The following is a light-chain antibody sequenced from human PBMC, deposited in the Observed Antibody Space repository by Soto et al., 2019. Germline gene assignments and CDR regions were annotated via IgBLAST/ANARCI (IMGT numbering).Light chain of an antibody. J-gene: IGKJ2*01. CDR1: LSVRSDY. V-gene: IGKV3-20*01. CDR3: QQFDGSSYT. Sequence: DIVLTQSPGTLSLSPGERATLSCRASLSVRSDYLAWYQQKPGQTPRLLVYGASNRATGIPDRFSASGSGTVFTLTISRLEPEDFAVYYCQQFDGSSYTFGQGSKLEIK. CDR2: GAS.